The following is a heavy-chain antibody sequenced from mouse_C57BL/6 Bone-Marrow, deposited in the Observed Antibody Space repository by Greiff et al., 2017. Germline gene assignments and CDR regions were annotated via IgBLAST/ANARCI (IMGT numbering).Heavy chain of an antibody. D-gene: IGHD1-1*01. V-gene: IGHV1-15*01. CDR1: GYTFTDYE. J-gene: IGHJ2*01. CDR3: TSLMVVEEDY. Sequence: QVQLQQSGAELVRPGASVTLSCKASGYTFTDYEMHWVKQTPVHGLEWIGAIDPETGGTAYNQKFKGKAILTADKSSSTAYMEHRSLTSEDSAVYYCTSLMVVEEDYWGQGTTLTVSS. CDR2: IDPETGGT.